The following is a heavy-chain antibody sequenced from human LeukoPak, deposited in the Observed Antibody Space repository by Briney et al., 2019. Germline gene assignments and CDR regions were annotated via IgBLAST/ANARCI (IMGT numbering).Heavy chain of an antibody. Sequence: SETLSLTCTVSGYSISGGYYWGWIRQPPGKGLEWIGSIYHSGSTYYNPSLKSRVTISVDTSKNQFSLKLSSVTAADTAVYYCARAAVTTPANWFDPWGQGTLVTVSS. CDR3: ARAAVTTPANWFDP. CDR1: GYSISGGYY. CDR2: IYHSGST. J-gene: IGHJ5*02. D-gene: IGHD4-11*01. V-gene: IGHV4-38-2*02.